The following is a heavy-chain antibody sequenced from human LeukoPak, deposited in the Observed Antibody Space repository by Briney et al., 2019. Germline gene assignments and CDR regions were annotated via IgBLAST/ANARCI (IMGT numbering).Heavy chain of an antibody. CDR3: ASLSGYSSSWYENWFDP. D-gene: IGHD6-13*01. J-gene: IGHJ5*02. CDR2: IYPGDSDT. CDR1: GYSFTSYC. Sequence: GESLKISCKGSGYSFTSYCTGWGRERPGKGLEWMGIIYPGDSDTRYSPSFQGQVTISADKSISTAYLQWSSLKASDTAMYYCASLSGYSSSWYENWFDPWGQGTLVTVSS. V-gene: IGHV5-51*01.